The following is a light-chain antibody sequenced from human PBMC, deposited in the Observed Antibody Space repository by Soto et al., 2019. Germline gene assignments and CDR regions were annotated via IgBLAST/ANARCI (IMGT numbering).Light chain of an antibody. Sequence: EIVLTHSPGTLSLSPWERATLSCRASQSVSSSYLAWYQQRPGQAPRLLIYGASTRATGIPARFSGSGSGTEFILTISSLQSEDFAVYYCQQYHKWPLTFGGGTKVDIK. CDR2: GAS. CDR3: QQYHKWPLT. J-gene: IGKJ4*01. V-gene: IGKV3-15*01. CDR1: QSVSSSY.